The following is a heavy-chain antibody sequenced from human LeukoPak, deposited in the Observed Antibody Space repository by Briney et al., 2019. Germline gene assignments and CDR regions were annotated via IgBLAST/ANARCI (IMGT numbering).Heavy chain of an antibody. V-gene: IGHV3-23*01. D-gene: IGHD6-13*01. CDR2: ISDKGGSR. CDR1: GFTFSSYW. J-gene: IGHJ4*02. Sequence: GGSLRLSCAASGFTFSSYWMSWVRQAPGKGLEWVSVISDKGGSRHYADSVKGRFTISRDNSKNTLYVQMNSLRAEDTAVYYCAKDSEYSGSWYEFDYWGQGTLVTVSS. CDR3: AKDSEYSGSWYEFDY.